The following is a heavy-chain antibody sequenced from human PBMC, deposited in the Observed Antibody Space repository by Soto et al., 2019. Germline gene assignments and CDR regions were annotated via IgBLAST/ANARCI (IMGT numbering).Heavy chain of an antibody. D-gene: IGHD3-22*01. CDR2: ISGSGGST. CDR1: GFTFSIYA. V-gene: IGHV3-23*01. J-gene: IGHJ4*02. Sequence: GGSLRLSCAASGFTFSIYAMSWVRQAPGKGLEWVSTISGSGGSTYYADSVKGRFTISRDNSKNTLYLQMNNLRAEDTAVYYCAKPGAGLGGGYYLFDYWGQGTLVTVSS. CDR3: AKPGAGLGGGYYLFDY.